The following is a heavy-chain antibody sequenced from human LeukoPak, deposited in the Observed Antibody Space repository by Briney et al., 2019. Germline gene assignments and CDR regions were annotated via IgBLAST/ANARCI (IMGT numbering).Heavy chain of an antibody. D-gene: IGHD5-18*01. CDR1: GYTFTSYG. CDR2: ISPYNGNT. Sequence: GASVKVSCKASGYTFTSYGISWVRQAPGQGLEWVAWISPYNGNTNYAQKFQGRLTMTTDSSTSTAYMELRSLRSDDTAVYYCARGGYSYGYMGYFDYWGQGTLVTVSS. CDR3: ARGGYSYGYMGYFDY. V-gene: IGHV1-18*01. J-gene: IGHJ4*02.